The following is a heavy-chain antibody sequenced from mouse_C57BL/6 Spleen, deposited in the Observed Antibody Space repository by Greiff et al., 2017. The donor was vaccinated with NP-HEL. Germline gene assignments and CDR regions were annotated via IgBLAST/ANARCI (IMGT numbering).Heavy chain of an antibody. CDR1: GYTFTSYW. J-gene: IGHJ4*01. Sequence: QVQLQQPGAELVKPGASVKMSCKASGYTFTSYWITWVKQRPGQGLEWIGDIYPGSGSTNYNEKFKSKATLTVDTSSSTAYMQLSSLTSEDSAVYYCAGGQRRLRVYAMDYWGQGTSVTVSS. CDR2: IYPGSGST. CDR3: AGGQRRLRVYAMDY. D-gene: IGHD3-2*02. V-gene: IGHV1-55*01.